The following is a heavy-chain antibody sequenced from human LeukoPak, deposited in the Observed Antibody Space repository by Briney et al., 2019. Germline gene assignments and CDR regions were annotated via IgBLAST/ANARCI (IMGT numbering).Heavy chain of an antibody. V-gene: IGHV4-59*01. Sequence: SETLSLTCTVSGDSISGYYWSWIRQPPGKGLEWIAFIHSSGTTNYNPSLKNRVSISVDTSNTQFSLNVNSVTAADTAVYYCARGGASSEWFDLWGQGTLVTVSS. CDR3: ARGGASSEWFDL. CDR2: IHSSGTT. J-gene: IGHJ5*02. CDR1: GDSISGYY. D-gene: IGHD6-25*01.